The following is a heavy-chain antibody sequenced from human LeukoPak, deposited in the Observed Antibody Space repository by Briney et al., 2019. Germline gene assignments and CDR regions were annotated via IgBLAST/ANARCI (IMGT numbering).Heavy chain of an antibody. CDR1: ELHA. V-gene: IGHV3-23*01. CDR3: AKLGGKTAYGDEYYGMDV. CDR2: ISRSGGST. D-gene: IGHD4-17*01. J-gene: IGHJ6*02. Sequence: GGSLRLFCPASELHAMTWVRQGPGKGLEWVSVISRSGGSTYYADSVKSRFTISRDKSNNTMYLQMNSLRAEDMAVFHGAKLGGKTAYGDEYYGMDVWAQGTTVTVSS.